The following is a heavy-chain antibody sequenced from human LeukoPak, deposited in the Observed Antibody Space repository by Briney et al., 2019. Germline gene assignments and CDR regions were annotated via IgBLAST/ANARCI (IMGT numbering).Heavy chain of an antibody. Sequence: GGSLRLSCAATGFTFSSYAMSWVRQAPGKGLEWVSRVNDDGSSISYADSVKGRFTISRDNAKNTLFLQMNSLRAEDTAVYYCARGYRIADAFDFWGQGTMVTVSS. CDR2: VNDDGSSI. D-gene: IGHD2-21*01. V-gene: IGHV3-74*01. CDR3: ARGYRIADAFDF. CDR1: GFTFSSYA. J-gene: IGHJ3*01.